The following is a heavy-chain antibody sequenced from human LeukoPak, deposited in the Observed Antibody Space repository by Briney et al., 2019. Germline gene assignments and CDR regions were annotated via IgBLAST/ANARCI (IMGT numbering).Heavy chain of an antibody. Sequence: QPGGSLRLSCAASGFTFSSYWMSWVRQAPGKGLEWVANIKQDGSEKYYVDSVKGRFTISRDNAKNSLYLQMNSLRAEDTAVYYCAREEGPWDYGMDVWGQGTTVTVSS. CDR1: GFTFSSYW. J-gene: IGHJ6*02. CDR2: IKQDGSEK. V-gene: IGHV3-7*01. D-gene: IGHD7-27*01. CDR3: AREEGPWDYGMDV.